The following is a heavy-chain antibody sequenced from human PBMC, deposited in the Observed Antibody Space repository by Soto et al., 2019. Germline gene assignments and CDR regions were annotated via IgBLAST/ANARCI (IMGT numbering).Heavy chain of an antibody. V-gene: IGHV6-1*01. Sequence: PSQTLSLTCAISGDSVSSNSAAWNWIRQSPSRGLEWLGRTYYRSKWYNDYAVSVKSRITINPDTSKNQFSLQLNSVTPEDTAVYYCARAVAAAGRTSDWFDPWGQGTLVTVSS. CDR1: GDSVSSNSAA. CDR2: TYYRSKWYN. J-gene: IGHJ5*02. D-gene: IGHD6-13*01. CDR3: ARAVAAAGRTSDWFDP.